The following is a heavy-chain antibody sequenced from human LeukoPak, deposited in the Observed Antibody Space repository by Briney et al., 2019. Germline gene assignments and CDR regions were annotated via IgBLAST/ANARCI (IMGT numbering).Heavy chain of an antibody. CDR2: INPSGGST. Sequence: ASVTVSCMASGYTFTRYYVDWVRPAPGHGLEWMGVINPSGGSTIYAQKFQGRVTMTRDMSTSTVYMELSSLRSEDTAVYYCARGPDSSGYPFDYWGQGTLVTVSS. J-gene: IGHJ4*02. CDR1: GYTFTRYY. V-gene: IGHV1-46*01. CDR3: ARGPDSSGYPFDY. D-gene: IGHD3-22*01.